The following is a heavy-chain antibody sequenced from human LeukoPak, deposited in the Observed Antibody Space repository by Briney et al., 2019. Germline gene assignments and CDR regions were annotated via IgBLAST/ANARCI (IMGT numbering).Heavy chain of an antibody. J-gene: IGHJ4*02. D-gene: IGHD1-26*01. CDR3: ARHVKGATPLFYFDY. CDR1: GGSISSYY. V-gene: IGHV4-59*08. CDR2: IYYSGST. Sequence: SETLSLTCTASGGSISSYYWSWIRQPPGKGLEWIGYIYYSGSTNYNPSLKSRVTISVDTSKNQFSLKLSSVTAADTAVYYCARHVKGATPLFYFDYWGQGTLVTVSS.